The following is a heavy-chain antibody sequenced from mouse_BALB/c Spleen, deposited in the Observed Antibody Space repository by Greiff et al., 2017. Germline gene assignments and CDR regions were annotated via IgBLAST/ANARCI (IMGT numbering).Heavy chain of an antibody. Sequence: EVMLVESGPELVKPGASMKISCKASGYSFTGYTMNWVKQSHGKNLEWIGLINPYNGGTSYNQKFKGKATLTVDKSSSTAYMELLSLTSEDSAVYYCARGYYGSSYAMDYWGQGTSVTVSS. CDR3: ARGYYGSSYAMDY. V-gene: IGHV1-18*01. CDR2: INPYNGGT. J-gene: IGHJ4*01. D-gene: IGHD1-1*01. CDR1: GYSFTGYT.